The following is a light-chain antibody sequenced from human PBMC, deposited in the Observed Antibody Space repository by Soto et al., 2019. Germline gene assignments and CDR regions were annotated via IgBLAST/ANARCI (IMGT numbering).Light chain of an antibody. CDR1: QNISDN. Sequence: EIVLTQSPAALSVSPGERATLSCRASQNISDNLAWYQQSPRQAPRLLISGASTRATGVPARFSGSGSGTEFTLTISRLEPEDFAVYYCHHFGSLPETFGQGTNVE. J-gene: IGKJ1*01. CDR2: GAS. CDR3: HHFGSLPET. V-gene: IGKV3-15*01.